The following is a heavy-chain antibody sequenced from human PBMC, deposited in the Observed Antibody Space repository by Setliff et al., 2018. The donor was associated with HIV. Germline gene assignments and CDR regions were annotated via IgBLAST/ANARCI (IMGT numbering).Heavy chain of an antibody. J-gene: IGHJ5*02. Sequence: TLSLTCTVSGGSISSDYWSWIRQPPGKGLEWIGYIYYSGSTNYNPSLKSRVTISVATSKNQFSLKLNSVTTADTAVYYCARSRTSSGWRGWFDPWGQGTLVTAPQ. CDR1: GGSISSDY. D-gene: IGHD3-22*01. CDR2: IYYSGST. CDR3: ARSRTSSGWRGWFDP. V-gene: IGHV4-59*01.